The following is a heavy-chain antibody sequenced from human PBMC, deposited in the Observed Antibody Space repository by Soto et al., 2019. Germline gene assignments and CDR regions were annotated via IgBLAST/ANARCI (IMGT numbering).Heavy chain of an antibody. D-gene: IGHD3-3*02. V-gene: IGHV1-69*12. CDR1: GGTFSTSA. CDR2: IIPIFRRP. CDR3: ARDKARPQLGANYYYIFDV. J-gene: IGHJ6*02. Sequence: QVQLEQSGAEVKKPGSSVRVSCKASGGTFSTSAISWVRQAPGQGLEWMGGIIPIFRRPDYAQTFQGRVTVTADESTSTAYMELSGLRSDDTAVYYCARDKARPQLGANYYYIFDVWGQGTTITVSS.